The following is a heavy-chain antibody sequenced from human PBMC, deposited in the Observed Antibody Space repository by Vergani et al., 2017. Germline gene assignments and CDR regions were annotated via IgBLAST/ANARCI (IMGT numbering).Heavy chain of an antibody. CDR2: IWYDGSNK. CDR1: GFTFSSYG. V-gene: IGHV3-33*01. J-gene: IGHJ3*02. D-gene: IGHD3-3*01. CDR3: ARAGFVDFWRDAFEI. Sequence: QVQLVESGGGVVQPGRSLRLSCAASGFTFSSYGMHWVRQAPGKGLEWVAVIWYDGSNKYYADSVKGRFTISRDNSKNTLYLQMNSLRAEDTAVYYCARAGFVDFWRDAFEIWGQGTMVTVSS.